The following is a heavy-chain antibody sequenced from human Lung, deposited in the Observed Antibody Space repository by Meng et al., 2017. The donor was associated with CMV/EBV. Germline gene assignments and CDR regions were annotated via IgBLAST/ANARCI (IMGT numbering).Heavy chain of an antibody. CDR3: AKDSPKYSNGWPRGNYFDY. CDR2: VTGSGDST. D-gene: IGHD6-19*01. J-gene: IGHJ4*02. V-gene: IGHV3-23*01. CDR1: GFIFSSFA. Sequence: GGSLRLXXTASGFIFSSFAMSWVRQAPGKGLEWVSAVTGSGDSTSHADSVEGRFTISRDNSKNTLYLQMNSLRAEDTAVYYCAKDSPKYSNGWPRGNYFDYWGQGXLVTVSS.